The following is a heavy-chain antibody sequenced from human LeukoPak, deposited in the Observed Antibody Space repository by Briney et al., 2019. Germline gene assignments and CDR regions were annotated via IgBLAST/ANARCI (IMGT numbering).Heavy chain of an antibody. CDR3: ARADPMVVTAYDY. D-gene: IGHD2-21*02. CDR2: INPNSGGT. CDR1: GYTFTSYD. V-gene: IGHV1-2*06. J-gene: IGHJ4*02. Sequence: ASVKVSCKASGYTFTSYDINWVRQATGQGLEWMGRINPNSGGTNYAQKFQGRVTMTRDTSISTAYMELSRLRSDDTAVYYCARADPMVVTAYDYWGQGTLVTVSS.